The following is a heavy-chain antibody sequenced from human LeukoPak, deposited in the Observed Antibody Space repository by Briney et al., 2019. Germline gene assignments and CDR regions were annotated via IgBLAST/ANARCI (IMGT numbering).Heavy chain of an antibody. V-gene: IGHV1-2*02. CDR3: VREGINKAFDS. CDR2: IKPNSAGT. J-gene: IGHJ4*02. Sequence: GASVRVSCTAPGYTFSGSFMHWVRQAPGQGLEWMGWIKPNSAGTRYAQKFQGRFTMTRDTCINTAYMELSWLTSDDTAVYYCVREGINKAFDSWDQGTLVIVSS. CDR1: GYTFSGSF. D-gene: IGHD3-10*01.